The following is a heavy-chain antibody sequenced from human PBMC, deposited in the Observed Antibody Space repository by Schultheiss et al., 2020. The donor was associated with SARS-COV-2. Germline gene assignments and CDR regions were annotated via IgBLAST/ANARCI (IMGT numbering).Heavy chain of an antibody. CDR1: GGPISSYY. CDR3: ARSRIAAAGFDP. CDR2: INHSGST. J-gene: IGHJ5*02. V-gene: IGHV4-59*12. Sequence: SETLSLTCTVSGGPISSYYWSWIRQPPGKGLEWIGEINHSGSTNYNPSLKSRVTMSVDTSKNQFSLKLSSVTAADTAVYYCARSRIAAAGFDPWGQGTLVTVSS. D-gene: IGHD6-13*01.